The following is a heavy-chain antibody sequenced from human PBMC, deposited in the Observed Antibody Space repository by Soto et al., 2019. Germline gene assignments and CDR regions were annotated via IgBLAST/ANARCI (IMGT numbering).Heavy chain of an antibody. CDR3: AKDRALYYAFDI. Sequence: GGSLRLSCAASGFTFSSYGMSWVRQAPGKGLEWVSAIKGDGGEKYYVDSVKGRFTISRDNSKNTLYLQMNSLRAEDTAVYYCAKDRALYYAFDIWGQGTMVTVSS. V-gene: IGHV3-7*03. D-gene: IGHD2-21*01. CDR1: GFTFSSYG. J-gene: IGHJ3*02. CDR2: IKGDGGEK.